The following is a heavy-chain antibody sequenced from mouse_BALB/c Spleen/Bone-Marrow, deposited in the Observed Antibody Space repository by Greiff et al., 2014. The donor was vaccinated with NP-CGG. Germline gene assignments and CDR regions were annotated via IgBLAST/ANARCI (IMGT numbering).Heavy chain of an antibody. V-gene: IGHV3-8*02. Sequence: DVMLVESGPSLVKPSQTLSLTCSVTGDSITSGYWNWIRKFPGNKLEYMGYISYSGSTYYSPSLKSRISIARDTSKNQYYLQLNSVTTEDTATYYCARGGGSSYNYAMDYWGQGTSVTVSS. CDR1: GDSITSGY. CDR2: ISYSGST. D-gene: IGHD1-1*01. J-gene: IGHJ4*01. CDR3: ARGGGSSYNYAMDY.